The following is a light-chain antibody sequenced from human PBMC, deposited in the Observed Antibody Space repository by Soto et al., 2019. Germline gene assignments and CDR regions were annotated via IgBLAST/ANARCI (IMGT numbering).Light chain of an antibody. CDR2: KAS. Sequence: DIVMTQSPDSLAVSLGERATINCKSIQSVLYSSDNKNYLAWYQQKPGTAPKLLIYKASSLQSGVPSRFSGSGSGTEFTLTISSLQPDDFATYYCQQYVTAFRSLGQGTKVDIK. V-gene: IGKV4-1*01. CDR3: QQYVTAFRS. CDR1: QSVLYSSDNKNY. J-gene: IGKJ1*01.